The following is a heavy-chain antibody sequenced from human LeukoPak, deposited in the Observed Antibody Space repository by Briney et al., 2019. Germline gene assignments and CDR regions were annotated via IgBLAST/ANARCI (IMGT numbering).Heavy chain of an antibody. D-gene: IGHD6-13*01. Sequence: GASVKVSCKASGYTFTGYYMHWVRQAPGQGLEWMGWINPNSGGTNYAQKFQGRVTMTRDTSISTDYMELSRLRSEDTAVYYCATDLTRRIAAANAPYWGQGTLVTVSS. V-gene: IGHV1-2*02. J-gene: IGHJ4*02. CDR1: GYTFTGYY. CDR2: INPNSGGT. CDR3: ATDLTRRIAAANAPY.